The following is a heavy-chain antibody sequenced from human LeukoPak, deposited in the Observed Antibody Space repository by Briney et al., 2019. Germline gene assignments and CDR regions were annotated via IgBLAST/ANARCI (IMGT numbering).Heavy chain of an antibody. D-gene: IGHD6-13*01. Sequence: SGTLSLTCAVSGGSISSSNWWSWVRQPPGKGLEWIGEIYNSGSTNYNPSLKSRVTISVDKSKNQFSLKLSSVTAADTAVYYCAREGAAAGTSPFDYWGQGTLVTVSS. CDR2: IYNSGST. J-gene: IGHJ4*02. CDR1: GGSISSSNW. CDR3: AREGAAAGTSPFDY. V-gene: IGHV4-4*02.